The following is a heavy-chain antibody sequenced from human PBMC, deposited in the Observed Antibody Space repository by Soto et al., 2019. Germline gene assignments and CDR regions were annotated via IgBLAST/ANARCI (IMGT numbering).Heavy chain of an antibody. CDR1: GFTFCDYA. J-gene: IGHJ4*02. Sequence: PGGSLRLSCTASGFTFCDYAMSWFRQAPGKGLEWVGFIRSKAYGGTTEYAASVKGRFTISRDDSKSIAYLQMNSLKTEDTAVYYWTGNYDFWSGYYVASWGQGTLVTVAS. CDR3: TGNYDFWSGYYVAS. CDR2: IRSKAYGGTT. V-gene: IGHV3-49*03. D-gene: IGHD3-3*01.